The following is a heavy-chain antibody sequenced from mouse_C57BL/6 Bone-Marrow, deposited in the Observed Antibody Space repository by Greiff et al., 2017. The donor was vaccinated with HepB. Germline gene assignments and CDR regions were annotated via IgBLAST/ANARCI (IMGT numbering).Heavy chain of an antibody. V-gene: IGHV1-58*01. J-gene: IGHJ2*01. Sequence: EVKLQESGAELVRPGSSVKMSCKTSGYTFTSYGINWVKQRPGQGLEWIGYIYIGNGYTEYNEKFKGKATLTADKSSSTAYMQLSSLTYEDSAVYYCARRATVVNYFDYWGQGTTLTVSS. CDR2: IYIGNGYT. CDR1: GYTFTSYG. D-gene: IGHD1-1*01. CDR3: ARRATVVNYFDY.